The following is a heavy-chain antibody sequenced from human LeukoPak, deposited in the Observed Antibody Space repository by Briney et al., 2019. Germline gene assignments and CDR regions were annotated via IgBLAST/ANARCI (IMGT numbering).Heavy chain of an antibody. V-gene: IGHV3-30*18. CDR1: GFTFSSYG. D-gene: IGHD3-22*01. CDR3: AKFPSYDSSGHDGFDI. CDR2: ISYDGSNK. J-gene: IGHJ3*02. Sequence: GGSLRLSCAASGFTFSSYGMHWVRQAPGKGLEWVAVISYDGSNKYYADSVKGRFTISRDNSKNTLYLQMNSLRAEDTAVYYCAKFPSYDSSGHDGFDIWGQGTRVTVSS.